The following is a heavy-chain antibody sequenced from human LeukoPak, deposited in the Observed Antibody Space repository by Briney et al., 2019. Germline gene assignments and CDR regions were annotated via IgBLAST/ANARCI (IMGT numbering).Heavy chain of an antibody. Sequence: SETLSLTCTVYGGSFSPYYWNWIRQPPGKGLEWIGYIYHSGGTYYNPSLTSRVTLSVDRSKNQFSLKPSSVTAADTAVYYCARGYYDSSGYYFDYWGQGTLVTVSS. D-gene: IGHD3-22*01. J-gene: IGHJ4*02. CDR3: ARGYYDSSGYYFDY. V-gene: IGHV4-34*01. CDR1: GGSFSPYY. CDR2: IYHSGGT.